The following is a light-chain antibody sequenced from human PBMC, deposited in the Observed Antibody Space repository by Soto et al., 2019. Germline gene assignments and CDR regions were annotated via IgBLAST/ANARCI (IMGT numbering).Light chain of an antibody. V-gene: IGKV1-5*03. Sequence: DIQMTQSPSTLSASVGDRVTITCRASQSISTWLAWYQQKPGKAPKLLIYKASSLEGGVPSRFSGSGSGTEFQITVSSLRPDYFATYYCQQYNTYPLTFGGGTTVEIK. CDR1: QSISTW. CDR3: QQYNTYPLT. J-gene: IGKJ4*01. CDR2: KAS.